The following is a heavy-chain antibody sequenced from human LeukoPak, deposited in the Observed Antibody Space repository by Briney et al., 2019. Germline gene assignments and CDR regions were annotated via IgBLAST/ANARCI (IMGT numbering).Heavy chain of an antibody. V-gene: IGHV1-18*04. Sequence: GASVKVSCKASGYTFTSYGISWVRQAPGQGLEWMGWISAYNGNTNYAQKLQGRVTMTTDTSTSTAYMELRSPRSDDTAVYYFAIAGKGGQWLVFDAFDIWGQGTMVTVSS. J-gene: IGHJ3*02. D-gene: IGHD6-19*01. CDR2: ISAYNGNT. CDR3: AIAGKGGQWLVFDAFDI. CDR1: GYTFTSYG.